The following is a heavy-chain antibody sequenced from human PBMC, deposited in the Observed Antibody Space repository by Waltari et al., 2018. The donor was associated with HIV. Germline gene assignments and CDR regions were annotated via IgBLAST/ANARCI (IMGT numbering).Heavy chain of an antibody. J-gene: IGHJ3*02. V-gene: IGHV1-46*01. CDR3: ARVAPKTRAFDI. CDR1: GYTFTSYY. CDR2: SNPSGGST. Sequence: QVQLVQSGAEVKKPGASVKVSCKASGYTFTSYYMHWVRQAPGQGLEWMGISNPSGGSTSYAQKFQGRVTMTRDTSTSTVYMELSSLRSEDTAVYYCARVAPKTRAFDIWGQGTMVTVSS.